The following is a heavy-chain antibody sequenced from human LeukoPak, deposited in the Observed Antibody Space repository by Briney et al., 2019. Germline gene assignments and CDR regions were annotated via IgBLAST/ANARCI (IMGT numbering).Heavy chain of an antibody. Sequence: PGGSLRLSCAASGFTFSSYSMNWVRQAPGKGLEWVSYISSSSSTIYYADSAKGRFTISRDNAKNSLYLQMNSLRAEDTAVYYCARENRLPPGLRFLEWLGAFDIWGQGTMVTVSS. V-gene: IGHV3-48*01. CDR2: ISSSSSTI. D-gene: IGHD3-3*01. J-gene: IGHJ3*02. CDR3: ARENRLPPGLRFLEWLGAFDI. CDR1: GFTFSSYS.